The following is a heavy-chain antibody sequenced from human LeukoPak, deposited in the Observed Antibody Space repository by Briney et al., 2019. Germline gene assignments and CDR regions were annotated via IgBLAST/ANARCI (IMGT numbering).Heavy chain of an antibody. J-gene: IGHJ3*02. D-gene: IGHD3-22*01. Sequence: SETLSLTCTVSGGSISSSSYSWGWIRQPPGKGLEWIGRIYTSGSTNYNPSLKSRVTISVDTSKNQFSLKLSSVTAADTAVYYCARVKSLYYDSSGYYRNDAFDIWGQGTMVTVSS. V-gene: IGHV4-39*07. CDR1: GGSISSSSYS. CDR2: IYTSGST. CDR3: ARVKSLYYDSSGYYRNDAFDI.